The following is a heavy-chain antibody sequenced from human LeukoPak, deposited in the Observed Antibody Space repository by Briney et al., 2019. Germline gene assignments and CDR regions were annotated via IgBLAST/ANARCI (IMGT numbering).Heavy chain of an antibody. Sequence: GGSLRLSCAASGFTLRGYWMHWVRQAPGKGLVWLSRINSDGSVTSYADSVKGRFTISRDDAKNTLYLEMNSLRADDTAVYYCARVGYNNGLDSWGQGTLVTVSS. D-gene: IGHD5-18*01. J-gene: IGHJ4*02. V-gene: IGHV3-74*01. CDR2: INSDGSVT. CDR1: GFTLRGYW. CDR3: ARVGYNNGLDS.